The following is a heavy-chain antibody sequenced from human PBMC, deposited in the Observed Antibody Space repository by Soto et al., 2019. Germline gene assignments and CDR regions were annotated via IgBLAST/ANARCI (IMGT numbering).Heavy chain of an antibody. Sequence: GGSLRLSCAASGFTFSNAWINWVRQAPGKGLEWVGRIKSKTDGGTTDYAEPVKGRFAISRDDSNNMVYLQMNSLKIEDTAVYYCTTDSYSSIIIVRFDYWRHGTLVTVSS. CDR3: TTDSYSSIIIVRFDY. D-gene: IGHD2-2*01. CDR2: IKSKTDGGTT. CDR1: GFTFSNAW. V-gene: IGHV3-15*07. J-gene: IGHJ4*01.